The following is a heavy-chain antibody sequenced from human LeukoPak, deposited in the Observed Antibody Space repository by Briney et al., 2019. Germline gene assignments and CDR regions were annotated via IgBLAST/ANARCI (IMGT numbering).Heavy chain of an antibody. J-gene: IGHJ4*02. CDR2: ISGGGGST. CDR1: GFTFSSYA. CDR3: AKDSTGLQMATVSDY. Sequence: SGGSLSLSCAASGFTFSSYAMSWVRQAPGKGLEWVSAISGGGGSTYYADSVKGRSTISRDNSKNTLYLQMNSLRAEDTAVYYCAKDSTGLQMATVSDYWGQGTLVTVSS. V-gene: IGHV3-23*01. D-gene: IGHD5-24*01.